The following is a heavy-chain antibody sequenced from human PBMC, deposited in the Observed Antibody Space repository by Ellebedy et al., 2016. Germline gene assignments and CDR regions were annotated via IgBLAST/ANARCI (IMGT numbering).Heavy chain of an antibody. Sequence: GESLKISCAASGFIVSGNSMTWVRQAPGKGLEWVSSIYADGSAYYADSVKGRFTFSRDDSASLFYLHMNSLRVEDTAVYYCTGSGGYSYWGQGTLVTVSS. J-gene: IGHJ4*02. CDR3: TGSGGYSY. CDR1: GFIVSGNS. D-gene: IGHD3-10*01. V-gene: IGHV3-53*01. CDR2: IYADGSA.